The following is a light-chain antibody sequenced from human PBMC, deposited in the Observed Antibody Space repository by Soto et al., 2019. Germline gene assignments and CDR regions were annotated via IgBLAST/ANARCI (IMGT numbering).Light chain of an antibody. J-gene: IGLJ1*01. CDR2: END. CDR1: SSNTGNNY. V-gene: IGLV1-51*02. CDR3: ATWDSSLSAGL. Sequence: QSVLTHPASVSAAPGQKVSISWSGSSSNTGNNYVSWYQQLPGTAPKLLIYENDKRPSGIPDRFSGSKSGTSATLGITGLQIGDEADYYCATWDSSLSAGLFGTGTKVTVL.